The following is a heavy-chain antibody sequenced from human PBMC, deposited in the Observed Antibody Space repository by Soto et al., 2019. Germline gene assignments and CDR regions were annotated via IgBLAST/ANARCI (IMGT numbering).Heavy chain of an antibody. CDR2: IHNSGST. J-gene: IGHJ4*02. D-gene: IGHD2-15*01. Sequence: QVQLQESGPGLVKPSETLSLTCTVSGDSISGYHWNWIRQPPGKGVEWIGYIHNSGSTTYNSSLKSRFTISIDTPKKHSPLMSTSVTAGDTGVYYGARVPVAGSAFFDYWGQGTLVTVSS. CDR1: GDSISGYH. V-gene: IGHV4-59*01. CDR3: ARVPVAGSAFFDY.